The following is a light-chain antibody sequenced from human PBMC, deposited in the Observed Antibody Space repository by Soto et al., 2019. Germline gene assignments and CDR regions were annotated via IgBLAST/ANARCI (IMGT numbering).Light chain of an antibody. Sequence: EIVMTQSPATLSVSPGGRATLSCRASQSISDTLAWYQQKPGQAPRLLIHGASTRATGFPARFSGSGSGTDFTLTISRLEPEDFAVYYCQQYGSSGTFGQGTRLEIK. V-gene: IGKV3-15*01. CDR1: QSISDT. CDR2: GAS. J-gene: IGKJ5*01. CDR3: QQYGSSGT.